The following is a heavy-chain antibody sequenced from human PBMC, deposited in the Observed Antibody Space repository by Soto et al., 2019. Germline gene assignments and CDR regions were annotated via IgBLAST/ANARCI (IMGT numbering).Heavy chain of an antibody. J-gene: IGHJ4*02. D-gene: IGHD6-13*01. V-gene: IGHV1-69*13. CDR3: ARSPDSSSWYNFFDY. CDR2: IIPIFGTA. Sequence: ASEKVSCKGSGGTFSSYAISRVRQAPGQVLELMGVIIPIFGTANYAQKFQGRVTITADESTSTAYMELSSLRSEVTAVYYCARSPDSSSWYNFFDYWVQGTLVTVS. CDR1: GGTFSSYA.